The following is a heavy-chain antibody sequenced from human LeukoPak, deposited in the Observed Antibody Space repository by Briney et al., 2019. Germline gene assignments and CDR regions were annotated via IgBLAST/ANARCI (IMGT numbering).Heavy chain of an antibody. Sequence: GASVKVSCKASGYTFTGYYMHWVRQAPGQGLEWMGWINPNSGGTNYAQKFQGRVTMTRDTSISTAYMELSRPRSDDTAVYYCARDRWAGHDAFDIWGQGTMVTVSS. V-gene: IGHV1-2*02. D-gene: IGHD4-23*01. J-gene: IGHJ3*02. CDR2: INPNSGGT. CDR1: GYTFTGYY. CDR3: ARDRWAGHDAFDI.